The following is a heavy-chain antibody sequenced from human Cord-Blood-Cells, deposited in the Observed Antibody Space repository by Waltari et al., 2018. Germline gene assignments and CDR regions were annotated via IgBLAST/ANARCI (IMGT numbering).Heavy chain of an antibody. CDR3: ARGGNVVVPAAIEEIDY. Sequence: QVQIHQWGAGLLKPSETLSLTCAVYGGSFSGYYWSWIRQPPGKGLEWIGEINHSGSTNYNTSLKSRVTISVDTSKNQFSLKLSSVTAADTAVYYCARGGNVVVPAAIEEIDYWGQGTLFTVSS. CDR1: GGSFSGYY. D-gene: IGHD2-2*01. CDR2: INHSGST. V-gene: IGHV4-34*01. J-gene: IGHJ4*02.